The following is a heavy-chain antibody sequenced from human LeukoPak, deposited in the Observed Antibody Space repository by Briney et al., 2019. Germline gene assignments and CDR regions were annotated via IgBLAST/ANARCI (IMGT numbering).Heavy chain of an antibody. Sequence: PGGSLRLSCAASGFTFSSYWMHWVRQAPGKGLVWVSRINSDGSSTSYADSVKGRFTISRDNAKNTLYLQMNSLRAEDTAVYYCARESLSEHHSHIVVVTAIRDFDYWGQGTLVTVSS. CDR3: ARESLSEHHSHIVVVTAIRDFDY. J-gene: IGHJ4*02. CDR2: INSDGSST. CDR1: GFTFSSYW. V-gene: IGHV3-74*01. D-gene: IGHD2-21*02.